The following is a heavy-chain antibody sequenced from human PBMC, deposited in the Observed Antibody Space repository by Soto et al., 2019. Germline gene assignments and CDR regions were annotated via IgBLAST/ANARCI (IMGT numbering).Heavy chain of an antibody. CDR1: GFTFSSYD. CDR2: IGTAGDT. Sequence: PGGSLRLSCAASGFTFSSYDMHWVRQATGKGLEWVSAIGTAGDTYYPGSVKGRFTIYRENAKNSLYIQMNSLRAGDTAVYYCARLGGNGAFDIWGQGTMVTVSS. CDR3: ARLGGNGAFDI. J-gene: IGHJ3*02. V-gene: IGHV3-13*01.